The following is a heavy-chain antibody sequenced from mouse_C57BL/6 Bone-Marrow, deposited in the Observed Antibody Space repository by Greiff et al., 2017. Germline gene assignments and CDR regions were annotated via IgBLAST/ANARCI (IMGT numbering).Heavy chain of an antibody. D-gene: IGHD2-1*01. Sequence: EVMLVESGGGLVQPGGSLKLSCAASGFTFSDYYMYWVRQTPEKRLEWVAYISNGGGSTYYPDTVKSRFTISRDNAKNTLYLQLSRRKSEDTAGDYCAREGVYCAAFAYWGQGTLVTVSA. CDR2: ISNGGGST. CDR3: AREGVYCAAFAY. CDR1: GFTFSDYY. J-gene: IGHJ3*01. V-gene: IGHV5-12*01.